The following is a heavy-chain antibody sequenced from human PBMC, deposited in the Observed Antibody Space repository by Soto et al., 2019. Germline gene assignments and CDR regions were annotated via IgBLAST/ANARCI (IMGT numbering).Heavy chain of an antibody. CDR2: INHSGST. V-gene: IGHV4-34*01. CDR3: ARRPRLSLAGTGGYYYYYYMDV. D-gene: IGHD6-19*01. CDR1: GGSFSGYY. J-gene: IGHJ6*03. Sequence: SETLSLTCAVYGGSFSGYYWSWIRQPPGKGLEWIGEINHSGSTNYNPSLKSRVTISVDTSKNQFSLKLSSVTAADTAVYYCARRPRLSLAGTGGYYYYYYMDVWGKGTTVTVSS.